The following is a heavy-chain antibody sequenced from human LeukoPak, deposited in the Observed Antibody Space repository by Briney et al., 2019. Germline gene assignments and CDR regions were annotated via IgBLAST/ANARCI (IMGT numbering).Heavy chain of an antibody. J-gene: IGHJ4*02. D-gene: IGHD2-15*01. Sequence: PSETLSLTCTVSGGSISSYYWSWIRQPPGKGLEWIGSIYYSGSTYYNPSLKSRVTISVDTSKNQFSLKLSSVTAADTAVYYCARVGYCSGGSCSYDTVFDYWGQGTLVTVSS. CDR1: GGSISSYY. CDR2: IYYSGST. CDR3: ARVGYCSGGSCSYDTVFDY. V-gene: IGHV4-59*12.